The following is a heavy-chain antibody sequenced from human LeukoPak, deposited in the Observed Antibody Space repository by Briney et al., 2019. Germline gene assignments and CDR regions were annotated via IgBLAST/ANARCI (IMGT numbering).Heavy chain of an antibody. CDR3: TTVDSGWYYYYYYMDV. CDR1: GITFSNAW. CDR2: IKSKTDGGTT. J-gene: IGHJ6*03. V-gene: IGHV3-15*01. Sequence: GGSLRLSCAASGITFSNAWMSWVRQAPGKGLEWVGRIKSKTDGGTTDYAAPVKGRFTISRDDSKNTLYLQMNSLKTEDTAVYYCTTVDSGWYYYYYYMDVWGKGTTVTVSS. D-gene: IGHD5-12*01.